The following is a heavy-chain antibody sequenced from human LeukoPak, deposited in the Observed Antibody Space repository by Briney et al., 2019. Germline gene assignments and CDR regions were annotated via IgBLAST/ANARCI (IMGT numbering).Heavy chain of an antibody. V-gene: IGHV4-4*07. Sequence: SETLSLTCTVSGGSISSYYWSWIRQPAGKGLEWIGRIYTSGSTNYNPSRESRVTMSVDTSKNQFSLKLSSVTAADTALYYCATLRGYSYGHDAFDIWGQGTMVTVSS. D-gene: IGHD5-18*01. J-gene: IGHJ3*02. CDR2: IYTSGST. CDR1: GGSISSYY. CDR3: ATLRGYSYGHDAFDI.